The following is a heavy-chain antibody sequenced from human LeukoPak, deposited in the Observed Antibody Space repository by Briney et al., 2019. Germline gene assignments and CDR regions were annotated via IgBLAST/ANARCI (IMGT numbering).Heavy chain of an antibody. Sequence: ASVKVSCKVSGYTLTELSMHWVRQAPGKGLEWMGGFDPEDGERIYAQKFQGRVTMTEDTSTDTAYMELSSLRSEDTAVYYCATDLRDYYDSSGYYYQGYWGQGTLVTVSS. CDR2: FDPEDGER. CDR1: GYTLTELS. D-gene: IGHD3-22*01. CDR3: ATDLRDYYDSSGYYYQGY. J-gene: IGHJ4*02. V-gene: IGHV1-24*01.